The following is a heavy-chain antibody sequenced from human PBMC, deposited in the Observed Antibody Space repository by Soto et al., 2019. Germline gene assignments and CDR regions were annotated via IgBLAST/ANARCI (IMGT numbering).Heavy chain of an antibody. V-gene: IGHV4-34*01. CDR1: GGSFSGYY. CDR3: ARRGIAAAGTSVDFDY. D-gene: IGHD6-13*01. Sequence: SETLSLTCAVYGGSFSGYYWSWIRQPPGKGLEWIGEINHSGSTNYNPSLKSRVTISVDTSKNQFSLKLSSVTAADTAVYYCARRGIAAAGTSVDFDYWGQGTLVTVSS. CDR2: INHSGST. J-gene: IGHJ4*02.